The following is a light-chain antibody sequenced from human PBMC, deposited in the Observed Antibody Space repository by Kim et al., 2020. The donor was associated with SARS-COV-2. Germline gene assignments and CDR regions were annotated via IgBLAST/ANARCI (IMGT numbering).Light chain of an antibody. CDR2: DVS. J-gene: IGLJ3*02. CDR1: SSDVGGYNY. Sequence: QSALTQPASVSGSPGQSLTISCTGTSSDVGGYNYVSWYQQHPGKAPKLMIYDVSKRPSGVSNRFSGSKSGNTASLTISGLQAEDEADYYCSSYTSSRGVFGGGTQLTVL. V-gene: IGLV2-14*01. CDR3: SSYTSSRGV.